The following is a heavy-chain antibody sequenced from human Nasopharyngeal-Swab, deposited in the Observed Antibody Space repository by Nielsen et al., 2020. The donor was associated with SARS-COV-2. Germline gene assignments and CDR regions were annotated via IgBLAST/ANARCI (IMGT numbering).Heavy chain of an antibody. Sequence: GESLKISCTASGFTFSSYAMSWVRQAPGKGLEWVSEISGSGGSTYYAESVKGRFTISRDNSKNTLYLQMSSLRAEDTAIYYCARWAGSNSDYYGPLDFWGQGNLVTVSS. V-gene: IGHV3-23*01. CDR2: ISGSGGST. CDR3: ARWAGSNSDYYGPLDF. CDR1: GFTFSSYA. D-gene: IGHD4-11*01. J-gene: IGHJ4*02.